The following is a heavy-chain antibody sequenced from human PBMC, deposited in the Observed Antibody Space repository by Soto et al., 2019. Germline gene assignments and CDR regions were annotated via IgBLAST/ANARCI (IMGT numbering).Heavy chain of an antibody. CDR3: ARLEGYCSGGTCYRTSGWFDP. D-gene: IGHD2-15*01. CDR2: IYYSGST. CDR1: GGSISSGSYY. V-gene: IGHV4-39*01. J-gene: IGHJ5*02. Sequence: SETLSLTCTVSGGSISSGSYYWGWIRQPPGKGLEWIGTIYYSGSTYYHPSLRSRVTLSVDTSKNQFSLKLTSVTAADTAVYYCARLEGYCSGGTCYRTSGWFDPWGQGTPVTVSS.